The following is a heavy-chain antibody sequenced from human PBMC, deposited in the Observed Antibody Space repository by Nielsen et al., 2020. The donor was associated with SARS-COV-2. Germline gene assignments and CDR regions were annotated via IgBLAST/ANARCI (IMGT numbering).Heavy chain of an antibody. CDR3: ARAGVRGGWFDP. Sequence: SETLSLTCAVYGGSFSGYYWSWIRQPPGKGLEWIGEINHSGSTNYNPSLKSRVTISVDTSKNQFSLKLSSVTAADTAVYYCARAGVRGGWFDPWGQGTLVTVSS. J-gene: IGHJ5*02. D-gene: IGHD7-27*01. CDR1: GGSFSGYY. V-gene: IGHV4-34*01. CDR2: INHSGST.